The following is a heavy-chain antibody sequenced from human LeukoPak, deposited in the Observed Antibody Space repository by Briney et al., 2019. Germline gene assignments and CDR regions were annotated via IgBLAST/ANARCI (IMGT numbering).Heavy chain of an antibody. CDR1: GFTFSSYD. CDR3: ARDYGEYYYDSSGYYGGFDY. D-gene: IGHD3-22*01. J-gene: IGHJ4*02. CDR2: INSDGSST. V-gene: IGHV3-74*01. Sequence: GGPLRLSCEASGFTFSSYDMHWVRQAPGKGLVWVSRINSDGSSTSYADSVKGRFTISRDNAKNTLYLQVNSLRAEDTAVYYCARDYGEYYYDSSGYYGGFDYWGQGTLVTVSS.